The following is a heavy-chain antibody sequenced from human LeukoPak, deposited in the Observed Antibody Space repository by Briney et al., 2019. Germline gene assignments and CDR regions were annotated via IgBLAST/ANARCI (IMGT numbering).Heavy chain of an antibody. Sequence: TSQTLSLTCTVSGGSISSGGYYWSWIRQHPGKGLEWIGYIYYSGSTYYNPSLKSRVTISVDTSKNQFSLKLSSVTAADTAVYYCERADYDILTGQTYNWFDPWGQGTLVTVSS. V-gene: IGHV4-31*03. CDR1: GGSISSGGYY. J-gene: IGHJ5*02. CDR2: IYYSGST. CDR3: ERADYDILTGQTYNWFDP. D-gene: IGHD3-9*01.